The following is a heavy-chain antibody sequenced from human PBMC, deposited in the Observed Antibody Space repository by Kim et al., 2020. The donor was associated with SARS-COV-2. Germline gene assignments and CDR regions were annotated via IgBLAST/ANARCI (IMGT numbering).Heavy chain of an antibody. J-gene: IGHJ4*02. CDR3: AKSDGSGSYYLPDY. V-gene: IGHV3-9*01. D-gene: IGHD3-10*01. Sequence: ADSVKGRFTISRDNAKNSLYLQMNSLRAEDTALYYCAKSDGSGSYYLPDYWGQGTLVTVSS.